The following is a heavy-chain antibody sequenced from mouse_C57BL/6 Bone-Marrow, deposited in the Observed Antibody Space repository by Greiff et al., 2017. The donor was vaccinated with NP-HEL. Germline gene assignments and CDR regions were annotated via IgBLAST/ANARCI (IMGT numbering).Heavy chain of an antibody. D-gene: IGHD2-3*01. CDR3: ARGRIYDGYYFDY. V-gene: IGHV1-59*01. CDR1: GYTFTSYW. J-gene: IGHJ2*01. CDR2: IDPSDSST. Sequence: QVQLQQSGAELVRPGTSVKLSCKASGYTFTSYWMPWVKQRPGQGLEWIGVIDPSDSSTNYNQKFKGKATLTVDTSSSTAYMQLSSLTSEDSAVYYCARGRIYDGYYFDYWGQGTTLTVSS.